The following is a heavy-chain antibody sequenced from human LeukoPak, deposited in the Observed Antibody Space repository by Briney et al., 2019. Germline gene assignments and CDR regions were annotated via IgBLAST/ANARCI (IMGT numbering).Heavy chain of an antibody. J-gene: IGHJ4*02. V-gene: IGHV4-59*01. CDR1: GGSISSYY. D-gene: IGHD6-19*01. CDR2: IYYSGST. Sequence: SETLSLTCTVSGGSISSYYWSWIRQPPGKGLEWIGYIYYSGSTNYNPSLKSRVTISVDTSKNQSSLKLSSVTAADTAVYYCAFIAVAGTVDYWGQGTLVTVSS. CDR3: AFIAVAGTVDY.